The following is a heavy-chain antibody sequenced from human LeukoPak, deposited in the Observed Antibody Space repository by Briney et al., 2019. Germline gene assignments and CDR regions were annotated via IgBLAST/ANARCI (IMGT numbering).Heavy chain of an antibody. CDR1: ANSFSTYW. Sequence: GESLKISCKGTANSFSTYWIGRVRQMPGKGLEWMAMIYPGDSDTRYSPSFQGQVTISVDESIRTAYLQWTNLKASDTAMYYCARLRFGDLDTFDVWGQGTMVTVSS. D-gene: IGHD4-17*01. J-gene: IGHJ3*01. V-gene: IGHV5-51*01. CDR2: IYPGDSDT. CDR3: ARLRFGDLDTFDV.